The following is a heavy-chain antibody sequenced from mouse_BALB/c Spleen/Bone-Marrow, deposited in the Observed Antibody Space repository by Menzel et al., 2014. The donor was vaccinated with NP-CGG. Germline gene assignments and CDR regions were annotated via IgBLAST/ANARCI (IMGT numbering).Heavy chain of an antibody. Sequence: EVQRVESGGGLVQPGGSLKLSCAPSGFDFSRYWMSWVQQAPGKGLEWIGEINPDSSTINYTPSLKDKFIISRDNAKNTLYLQVSKVRSEDTALYYCARLGYYGSFAYRGQGTLVTVSA. CDR1: GFDFSRYW. D-gene: IGHD1-2*01. V-gene: IGHV4-1*02. CDR3: ARLGYYGSFAY. CDR2: INPDSSTI. J-gene: IGHJ3*01.